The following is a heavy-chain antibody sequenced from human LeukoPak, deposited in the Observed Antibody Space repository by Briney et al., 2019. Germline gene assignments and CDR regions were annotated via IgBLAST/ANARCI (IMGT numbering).Heavy chain of an antibody. Sequence: QSGGSLRLSCAASGFTFSSYGMHWVRQAPGKGLEWVAVTSYDGSNKYYADSVKGRFTISRDNSKNTLYLQMNSLRAEDTAVYYCAKDSTSDYYYYGMDVWGQGTTVTVSS. J-gene: IGHJ6*02. D-gene: IGHD2-2*01. V-gene: IGHV3-30*18. CDR3: AKDSTSDYYYYGMDV. CDR1: GFTFSSYG. CDR2: TSYDGSNK.